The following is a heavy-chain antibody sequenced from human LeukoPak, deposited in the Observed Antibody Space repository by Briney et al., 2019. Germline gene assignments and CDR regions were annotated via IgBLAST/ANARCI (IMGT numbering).Heavy chain of an antibody. J-gene: IGHJ4*02. D-gene: IGHD3-9*01. CDR2: IYYSGST. CDR1: GGSFSGYY. Sequence: SETLSLTCAVYGGSFSGYYWSWIRQPPGKGLEWIGSIYYSGSTYYNPSLKSRVTISVDTSKNQFSLKLSSVTAADTAVYYCASRGAVLRYFDWLLIYFDYWGQGTLVTVSS. CDR3: ASRGAVLRYFDWLLIYFDY. V-gene: IGHV4-34*01.